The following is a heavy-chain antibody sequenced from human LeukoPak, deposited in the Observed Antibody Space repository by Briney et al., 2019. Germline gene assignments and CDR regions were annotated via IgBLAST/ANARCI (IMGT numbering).Heavy chain of an antibody. CDR3: ARDSNHYGSGTYSLFDS. CDR1: GGSISSTEYY. D-gene: IGHD3-10*01. V-gene: IGHV4-39*07. J-gene: IGHJ5*01. CDR2: IFYNGNT. Sequence: SETLSLTCTVSGGSISSTEYYWGWIRQPPGKGLEWIGSIFYNGNTYFNPSLKSRVTLSLDTSKNHFSLRLTSVTAADTAVYYCARDSNHYGSGTYSLFDSWGQGSLVTVSS.